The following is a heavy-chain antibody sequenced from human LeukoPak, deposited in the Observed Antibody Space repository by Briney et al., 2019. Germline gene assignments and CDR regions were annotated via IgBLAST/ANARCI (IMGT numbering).Heavy chain of an antibody. J-gene: IGHJ4*02. CDR3: ARDRLYYFDH. Sequence: SETLSLTCTVAGGSMSYHYWSWIRQPPGKGLEWIGYIHYSGGTNYNSSLKSRVSISVDTSKNQFSLKLSSVTAADTAVYYCARDRLYYFDHWGQGTLVTVCS. CDR2: IHYSGGT. D-gene: IGHD6-6*01. CDR1: GGSMSYHY. V-gene: IGHV4-59*11.